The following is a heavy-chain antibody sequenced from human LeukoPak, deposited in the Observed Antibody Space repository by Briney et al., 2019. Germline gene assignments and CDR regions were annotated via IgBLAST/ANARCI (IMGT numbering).Heavy chain of an antibody. J-gene: IGHJ4*02. Sequence: RPGESLTLSCETSRFTFSSYAMSWFRQVPRKELHWVAAISADGATYHAESVRGRFAISRDNSKSTTYLQMNSLRAEDTAIYFCANFGTADYPRNRGGYWGQGTVVTVSS. CDR2: ISADGAT. V-gene: IGHV3-23*01. D-gene: IGHD5-12*01. CDR3: ANFGTADYPRNRGGY. CDR1: RFTFSSYA.